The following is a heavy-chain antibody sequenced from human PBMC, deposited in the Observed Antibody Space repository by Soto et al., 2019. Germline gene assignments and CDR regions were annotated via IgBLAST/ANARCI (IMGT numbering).Heavy chain of an antibody. CDR1: GGSISSGDYY. V-gene: IGHV4-30-4*01. D-gene: IGHD3-22*01. CDR2: IYYSGST. CDR3: ARVITGYYYGMDV. Sequence: PSETLSLTSTVSGGSISSGDYYWSLIRQPPGKGLEWIGYIYYSGSTYYNPSLKSRVTISVDTSKNQFSLKLSSVTAADTAVYYCARVITGYYYGMDVWGQGTTVTVSS. J-gene: IGHJ6*02.